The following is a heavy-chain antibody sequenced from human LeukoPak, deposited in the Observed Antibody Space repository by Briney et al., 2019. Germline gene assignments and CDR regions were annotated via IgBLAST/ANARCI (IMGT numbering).Heavy chain of an antibody. V-gene: IGHV5-51*01. D-gene: IGHD6-19*01. J-gene: IGHJ4*02. CDR1: GYSFTTYW. Sequence: KNGESLKISCKGSGYSFTTYWIGWVRQMPGKGLEWMGIIYPGDSDLRYSPSFQGQISISVDKSISTAYLQWSSLKASDTAIYYCARQGTRSSGWSFDYWGQGTLVTVSS. CDR2: IYPGDSDL. CDR3: ARQGTRSSGWSFDY.